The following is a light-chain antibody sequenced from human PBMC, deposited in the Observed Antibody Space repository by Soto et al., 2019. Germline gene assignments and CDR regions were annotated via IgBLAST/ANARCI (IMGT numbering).Light chain of an antibody. CDR3: GSWDSSLSAYV. Sequence: QSVLTQPASLSAAPGQKVTISCSGSSSNIGGNSVSWYQQLPGTAPKLLIYDDDKRPSGIPDRFSGSRSGTSATLGITGFQTGDEADYYCGSWDSSLSAYVFATGTKVTVL. V-gene: IGLV1-51*01. CDR2: DDD. CDR1: SSNIGGNS. J-gene: IGLJ1*01.